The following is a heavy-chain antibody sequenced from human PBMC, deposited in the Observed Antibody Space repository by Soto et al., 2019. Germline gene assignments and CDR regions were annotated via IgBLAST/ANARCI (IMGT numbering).Heavy chain of an antibody. Sequence: QLQLQESGPGLVKPSETLSLTCTVSGGSITISSYYWGWIRQPPGKGLEWIGSIYYSGRAYYNPSLKSRVTISVDTSKNQLSLKLSSVTDADTAVFYCARPGPMDAFDIWGQGTMVTVSS. V-gene: IGHV4-39*01. CDR1: GGSITISSYY. J-gene: IGHJ3*02. CDR2: IYYSGRA. CDR3: ARPGPMDAFDI.